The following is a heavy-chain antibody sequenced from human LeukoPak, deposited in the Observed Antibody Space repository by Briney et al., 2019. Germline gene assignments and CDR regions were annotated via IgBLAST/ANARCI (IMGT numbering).Heavy chain of an antibody. Sequence: SQTLSLTCTVSGGSISSGGYYWSWIRQHPGKGLEWIGYIYYSGSTYCNPSLKSRVTISVDTSKNQFSLKLSSVTAADTAVYYCARDLPGSNLFDLWGQGTLVTVSS. CDR3: ARDLPGSNLFDL. CDR1: GGSISSGGYY. J-gene: IGHJ5*02. V-gene: IGHV4-31*03. CDR2: IYYSGST.